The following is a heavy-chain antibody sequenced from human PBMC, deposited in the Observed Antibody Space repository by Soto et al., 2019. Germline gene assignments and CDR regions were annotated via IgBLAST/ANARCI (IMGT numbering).Heavy chain of an antibody. CDR1: GASINSNYW. D-gene: IGHD3-10*01. J-gene: IGHJ5*02. CDR2: IYQSGSI. Sequence: QVQLQESGPGLVKPSGTLSLTCAVSGASINSNYWWSWVRQSPGKGLEWIGEIYQSGSINYNPSLKSRVTMSVDKSKNQFSLKLSSVTAADTAIYYCAAGSPSYYTNWFDPWGQGTLVTVSS. CDR3: AAGSPSYYTNWFDP. V-gene: IGHV4-4*02.